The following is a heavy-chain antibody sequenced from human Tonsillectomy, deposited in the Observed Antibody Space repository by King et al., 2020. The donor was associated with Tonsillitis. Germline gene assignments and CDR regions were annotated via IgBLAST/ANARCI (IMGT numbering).Heavy chain of an antibody. CDR3: AKDTGDYSSGYKRGDGFDI. Sequence: VQLVESGGGVVQPGRSLRLSCAASGFSFSSFAMHWVRQAPGKGLEWVALISYDGSDKYYADSVKGRFTNSRDISKNTLYLQMNSLRAEDTAVYYCAKDTGDYSSGYKRGDGFDIWGQGTMVTVSS. D-gene: IGHD3-22*01. V-gene: IGHV3-30*18. J-gene: IGHJ3*02. CDR1: GFSFSSFA. CDR2: ISYDGSDK.